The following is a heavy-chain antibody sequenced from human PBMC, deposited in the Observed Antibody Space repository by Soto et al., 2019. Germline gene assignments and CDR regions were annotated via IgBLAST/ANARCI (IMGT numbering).Heavy chain of an antibody. J-gene: IGHJ3*02. D-gene: IGHD3-22*01. CDR1: GGSISSDY. CDR2: VSYSGST. V-gene: IGHV4-59*01. Sequence: SETLSLTCTVSGGSISSDYWNWIRQTPWKGLEWIAYVSYSGSTNYNPSLKSRVTISIDTSKNQFSLRLSSVTAADTAVYFCASGFYDSEGYSEAFDIWGQGTMVTVSS. CDR3: ASGFYDSEGYSEAFDI.